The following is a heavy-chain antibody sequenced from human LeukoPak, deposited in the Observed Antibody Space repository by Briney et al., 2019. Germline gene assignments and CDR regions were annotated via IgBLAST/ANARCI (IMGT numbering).Heavy chain of an antibody. J-gene: IGHJ4*02. D-gene: IGHD5-18*01. CDR2: IHYSGLT. Sequence: SQTLSLTCTVSGGSISSGGYYWSWIRQHPGKGLEWIGFIHYSGLTYYNSSLKSRVTISVATSKNQFSLRLSSVTAADTAVYYCARILGYSYGQADSWGQGTLVTVSS. V-gene: IGHV4-31*03. CDR3: ARILGYSYGQADS. CDR1: GGSISSGGYY.